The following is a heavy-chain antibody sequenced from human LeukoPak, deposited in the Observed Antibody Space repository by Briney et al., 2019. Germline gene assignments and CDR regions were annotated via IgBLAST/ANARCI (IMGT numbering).Heavy chain of an antibody. Sequence: GGSLRLSCAASGFTVSSNYMSWVRQAPGKGLEWVSAISGSGGSTYYADSVKGRFTISRDNSKNTLYLQMNSLRAEDTAVYYCAKERTRRRPGSGYYYVYFDYWGQGTLVTVSS. CDR1: GFTVSSNY. CDR2: ISGSGGST. D-gene: IGHD3-22*01. CDR3: AKERTRRRPGSGYYYVYFDY. J-gene: IGHJ4*02. V-gene: IGHV3-23*01.